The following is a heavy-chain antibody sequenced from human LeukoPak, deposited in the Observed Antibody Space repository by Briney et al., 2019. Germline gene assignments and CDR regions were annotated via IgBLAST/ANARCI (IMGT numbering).Heavy chain of an antibody. V-gene: IGHV4-34*01. CDR3: ARGGMSGYVY. J-gene: IGHJ4*02. CDR1: GGSFSGYY. Sequence: SETLSLTCAVYGGSFSGYYWSWIRQPPAKGLDWIGEINHSGSTNYKSSLKSRVTISVDTSKNQFSLKLSSVTAADTAVYYCARGGMSGYVYWGQGTLVTVSS. D-gene: IGHD5-12*01. CDR2: INHSGST.